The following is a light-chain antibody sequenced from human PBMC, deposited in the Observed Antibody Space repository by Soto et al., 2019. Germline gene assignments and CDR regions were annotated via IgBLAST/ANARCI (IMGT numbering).Light chain of an antibody. CDR2: GAS. Sequence: IVMTQSPVTLFVSXGERATLGGRARLRDGSTYLSWYQQQPAQAPGLXXYGASSRAPGIPHSFSGSGSATDFTRTISRLEPEDFAVYYCQQYGSSPITFGQGTRLEI. V-gene: IGKV3-20*01. CDR1: LRDGSTY. J-gene: IGKJ5*01. CDR3: QQYGSSPIT.